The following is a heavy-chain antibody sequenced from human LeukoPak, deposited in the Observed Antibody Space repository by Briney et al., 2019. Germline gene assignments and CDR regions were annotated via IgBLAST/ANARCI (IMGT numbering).Heavy chain of an antibody. J-gene: IGHJ4*02. CDR1: GYTFTGYY. CDR3: ARAPSGVLPYYLDY. D-gene: IGHD3-10*01. CDR2: INPSSGKT. Sequence: ASVKVSCKASGYTFTGYYMHWVRQAPGQGLEWMGWINPSSGKTGYSQKFQGRVTITRNTPISTVYMDLSRLTSEDTAVYYCARAPSGVLPYYLDYWGPGTLVAVSS. V-gene: IGHV1-8*03.